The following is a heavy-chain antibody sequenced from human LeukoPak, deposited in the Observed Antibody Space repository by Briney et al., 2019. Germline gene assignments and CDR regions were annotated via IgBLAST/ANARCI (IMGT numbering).Heavy chain of an antibody. D-gene: IGHD2-2*02. Sequence: GGSLRPSCAASGFTFSSYSMNWVRQAPGKGLEWVSSISSSSSYIYYADSVKGRFTISRDNAKNSLYLQMNSLRAEDTAVYYCARDIVVVVPAAISYYYYYMDVWGKGTTVTVSS. CDR2: ISSSSSYI. CDR1: GFTFSSYS. CDR3: ARDIVVVVPAAISYYYYYMDV. V-gene: IGHV3-21*01. J-gene: IGHJ6*03.